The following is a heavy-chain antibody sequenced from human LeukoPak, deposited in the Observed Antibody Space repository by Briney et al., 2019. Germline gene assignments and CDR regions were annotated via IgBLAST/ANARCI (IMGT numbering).Heavy chain of an antibody. V-gene: IGHV1-24*01. CDR3: ARVGDILTGRSIDY. J-gene: IGHJ4*02. CDR1: GYTLTELS. CDR2: FDPEDGET. D-gene: IGHD3-9*01. Sequence: ASVKVSCKVSGYTLTELSMHWVRQAPGKGLEWMGGFDPEDGETIYAQKFQGRVTMTEDTSTDTAYMELSSLRSEDTAVYYCARVGDILTGRSIDYWGQGTLVTVSS.